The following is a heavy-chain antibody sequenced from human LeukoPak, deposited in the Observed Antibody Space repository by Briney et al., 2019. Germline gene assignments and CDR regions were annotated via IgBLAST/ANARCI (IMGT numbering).Heavy chain of an antibody. V-gene: IGHV4-34*01. Sequence: PSDTLSLTCAVYGGSFSGYYWSWIRHPPGEGLEWIGEINHSGSTNYNPSRKSRVTISVDTSKNQFSLKLSSVTAADTAVYYCARVRPNYYYYMDVWGKGTTVTVSS. CDR2: INHSGST. CDR3: ARVRPNYYYYMDV. CDR1: GGSFSGYY. J-gene: IGHJ6*03.